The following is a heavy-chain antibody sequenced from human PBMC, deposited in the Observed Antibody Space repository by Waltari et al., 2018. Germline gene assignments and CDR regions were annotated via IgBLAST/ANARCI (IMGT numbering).Heavy chain of an antibody. CDR3: AKGPHGDYFPFDD. V-gene: IGHV3-30*02. Sequence: QVQLVESGGGVVQPGGSLSLSCAASGFTFSSYGMHWFRQAPGKGLAWVAFIRYDGSNKYYADSVKGRFTISRDNSKNTLYLQMNSLRAEDTAVYYCAKGPHGDYFPFDDWGQGTLVTVSS. CDR1: GFTFSSYG. D-gene: IGHD4-17*01. J-gene: IGHJ4*02. CDR2: IRYDGSNK.